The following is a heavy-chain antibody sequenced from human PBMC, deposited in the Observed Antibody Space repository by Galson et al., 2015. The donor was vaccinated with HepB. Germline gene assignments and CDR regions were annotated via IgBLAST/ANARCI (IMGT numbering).Heavy chain of an antibody. V-gene: IGHV3-15*07. Sequence: LRLSCAASGFTFSSYSMNWVRQAPGKGLEWVGRIKSKTDGGTTDNAAPVKGRFTISRDDSQNTLYLQMNSLKTEDTAVYYCTTLPLGYCSSTTCYGPFDHWGQGTPVTVSS. D-gene: IGHD2-2*01. CDR3: TTLPLGYCSSTTCYGPFDH. J-gene: IGHJ4*02. CDR1: GFTFSSYS. CDR2: IKSKTDGGTT.